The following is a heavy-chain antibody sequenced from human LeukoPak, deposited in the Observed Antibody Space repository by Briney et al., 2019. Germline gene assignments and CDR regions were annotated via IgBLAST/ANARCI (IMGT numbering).Heavy chain of an antibody. D-gene: IGHD3-9*01. V-gene: IGHV4-59*08. CDR3: ARHTYYDILTGYPYYYYGMDV. Sequence: SETLSLTCTVSGGSISSYYWSWIRQPPGKGLEWIGYIYYSGSTNYNPSLKSRVTISVDTSKNQFSLKLSSVTAADTAVYYCARHTYYDILTGYPYYYYGMDVWGQGTTVTVSS. CDR1: GGSISSYY. J-gene: IGHJ6*02. CDR2: IYYSGST.